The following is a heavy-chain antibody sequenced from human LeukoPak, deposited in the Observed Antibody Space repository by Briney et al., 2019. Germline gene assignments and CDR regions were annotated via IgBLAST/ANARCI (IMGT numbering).Heavy chain of an antibody. D-gene: IGHD3-10*01. V-gene: IGHV1-2*02. J-gene: IGHJ3*02. CDR3: YGSGSYGVLNAFDI. Sequence: GRSLRLSCAASGYTFTGYYMHWVRQAPGQGLEWMGWINPNSGGTNYAQKFQGRVTMTRDTSISTAYMELSRLRSDGTAVYYCYGSGSYGVLNAFDIWGQGTMVTVSS. CDR1: GYTFTGYY. CDR2: INPNSGGT.